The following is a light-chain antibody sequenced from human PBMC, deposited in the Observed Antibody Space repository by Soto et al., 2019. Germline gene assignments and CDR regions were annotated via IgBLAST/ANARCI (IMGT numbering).Light chain of an antibody. CDR1: QGITYY. Sequence: DMQMTQSASSLSASVGDIVTITCRASQGITYYLAWYQQKPGKVPKLLIYAASTLQSGVPSRFSGGGSGADFTLTISSLQPEDVATYYCQNYNSDPLTFGGGTKVEIK. V-gene: IGKV1-27*01. CDR3: QNYNSDPLT. J-gene: IGKJ4*01. CDR2: AAS.